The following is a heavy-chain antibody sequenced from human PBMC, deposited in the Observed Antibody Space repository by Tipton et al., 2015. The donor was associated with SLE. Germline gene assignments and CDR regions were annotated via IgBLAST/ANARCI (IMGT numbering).Heavy chain of an antibody. CDR2: IYYSGST. CDR3: VYGDWLGLDY. Sequence: TLSLTCTVSGGSVSSDNYYWSWIRQPPGKGLEWIGYIYYSGSTNYKPSLKSRVTISVDTSKNQFSLKLSSVTAADTAVYYCVYGDWLGLDYWGQGTLVTVSS. V-gene: IGHV4-61*01. CDR1: GGSVSSDNYY. J-gene: IGHJ4*02. D-gene: IGHD4-17*01.